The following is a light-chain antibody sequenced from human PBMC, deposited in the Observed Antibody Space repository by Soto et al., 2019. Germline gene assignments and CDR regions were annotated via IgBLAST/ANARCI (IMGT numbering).Light chain of an antibody. J-gene: IGKJ1*01. CDR3: QHMRT. V-gene: IGKV1-5*01. CDR2: DAS. CDR1: QNINNW. Sequence: IHMTQSPSTLSASLGDRVTITCRASQNINNWIAWYQQKPGKAPKFLIYDASTLESGVPSRFSGSGFGTEFSLTISSLQPDDFGSYYCQHMRTFGQGTKVDIK.